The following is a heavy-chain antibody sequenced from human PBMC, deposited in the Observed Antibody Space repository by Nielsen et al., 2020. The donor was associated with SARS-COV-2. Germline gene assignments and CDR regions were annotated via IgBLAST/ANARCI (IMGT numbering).Heavy chain of an antibody. Sequence: GGSLRLSCAASGFTFISYWMSWVRQAPGKGLDWLANIKQVGSEKYYVDSVKGRFTISRDNAKNSLYLQMNSLRAEDTAVYYCARPWYGDYHVDAFDIWGQGTMVTVSS. J-gene: IGHJ3*02. CDR2: IKQVGSEK. D-gene: IGHD4-17*01. CDR3: ARPWYGDYHVDAFDI. CDR1: GFTFISYW. V-gene: IGHV3-7*01.